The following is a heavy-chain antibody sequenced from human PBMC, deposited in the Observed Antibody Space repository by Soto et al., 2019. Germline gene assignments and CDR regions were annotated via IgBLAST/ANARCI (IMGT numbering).Heavy chain of an antibody. J-gene: IGHJ4*02. CDR1: GGSISSGGYS. CDR2: IYHSGST. CDR3: ARLTRRYCSGGSCYSYFDY. V-gene: IGHV4-30-2*01. Sequence: QLQLQESGSGLVKPSQTLSLTCAVSGGSISSGGYSWSWIRQPPGKGLEWMGYIYHSGSTYYNPSLKSRVTISVDRSKNQFSLKLSSVTAAATAVYYCARLTRRYCSGGSCYSYFDYWGQGTLVTVSS. D-gene: IGHD2-15*01.